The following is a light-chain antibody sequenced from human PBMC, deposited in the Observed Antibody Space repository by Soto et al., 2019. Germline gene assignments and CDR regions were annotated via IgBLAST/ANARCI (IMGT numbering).Light chain of an antibody. CDR3: CSYAGSSTVV. J-gene: IGLJ2*01. Sequence: QSALTQPASVSGSPGQSITISFTGTSSNVGSYNLDSWYQQHPGKAPKLMIYEGSKRPSGVSNRFSGSKSGNTASLTISGLQAEDAADYYCCSYAGSSTVVFGGGTKLTVL. CDR2: EGS. V-gene: IGLV2-23*01. CDR1: SSNVGSYNL.